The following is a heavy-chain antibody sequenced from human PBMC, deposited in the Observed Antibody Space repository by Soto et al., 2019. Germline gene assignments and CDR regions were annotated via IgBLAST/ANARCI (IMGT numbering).Heavy chain of an antibody. D-gene: IGHD2-15*01. CDR1: GRTFSTYA. Sequence: SVKVSGKAPGRTFSTYAISWVRQAPGQRLEWIGGVIPIFGTPKYAQKFQGRVTITAAESTSTGDMELRRLRAEDTAVYYCARSQGGSSSLDIYYYYYYGMDVWGQGTTVTVSS. J-gene: IGHJ6*02. CDR3: ARSQGGSSSLDIYYYYYYGMDV. V-gene: IGHV1-69*13. CDR2: VIPIFGTP.